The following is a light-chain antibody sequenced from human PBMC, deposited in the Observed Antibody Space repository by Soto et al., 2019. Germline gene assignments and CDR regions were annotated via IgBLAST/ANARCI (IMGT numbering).Light chain of an antibody. CDR3: QHSYGTPRT. CDR1: QSISTY. Sequence: DIQMTQSPTSLSASLLDIVTITCRASQSISTYLNWYQHKPGKAPKVLIYAVSSLQSGVPSRFSGSGSGTDFTLTITSLQPEDSATYYCQHSYGTPRTFGQGTKVDI. J-gene: IGKJ1*01. CDR2: AVS. V-gene: IGKV1-39*01.